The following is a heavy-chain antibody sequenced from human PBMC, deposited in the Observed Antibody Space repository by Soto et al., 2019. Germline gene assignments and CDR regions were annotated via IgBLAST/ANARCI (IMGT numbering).Heavy chain of an antibody. CDR1: KFTFSTYA. CDR3: AKDMVHCAGTRCARYFET. Sequence: PGGSLRLSCAASKFTFSTYAMTWVRQAPGKGLEWVSDISGSGDNTYYADSVKGRFTISRDNSKSTLYLQMNSLRAEDTAVYYCAKDMVHCAGTRCARYFETWGRGTLVTVSS. CDR2: ISGSGDNT. D-gene: IGHD3-9*01. J-gene: IGHJ4*02. V-gene: IGHV3-23*01.